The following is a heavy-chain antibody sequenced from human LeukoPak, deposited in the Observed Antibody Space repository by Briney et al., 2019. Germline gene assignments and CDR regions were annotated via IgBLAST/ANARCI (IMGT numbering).Heavy chain of an antibody. CDR3: ARVPIAAAGTYWFDP. Sequence: PSQTLSLTCTVSGGSISSYYWSWIRQPPGKGLEWIGYIYHSGSTNYNPSLKSRVTISVDTSKNQFSLKLSSVTAADTAVYYCARVPIAAAGTYWFDPWGQGTLVTVSS. CDR1: GGSISSYY. D-gene: IGHD6-13*01. CDR2: IYHSGST. J-gene: IGHJ5*02. V-gene: IGHV4-59*01.